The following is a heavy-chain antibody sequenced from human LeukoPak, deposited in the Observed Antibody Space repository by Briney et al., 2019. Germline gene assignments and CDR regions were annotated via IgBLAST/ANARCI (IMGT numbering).Heavy chain of an antibody. V-gene: IGHV3-9*01. CDR3: AKDTGILVARQGIVY. CDR1: GFTLDDYA. D-gene: IGHD2-15*01. Sequence: GRSLRLSCAASGFTLDDYAMHWVRHAPGKGLEWVSGISWNSGSIVYADSVKGRFTISRDNAKNSLYLQMNRLRAEDPALYYCAKDTGILVARQGIVYWGQGTLVTVSS. CDR2: ISWNSGSI. J-gene: IGHJ4*02.